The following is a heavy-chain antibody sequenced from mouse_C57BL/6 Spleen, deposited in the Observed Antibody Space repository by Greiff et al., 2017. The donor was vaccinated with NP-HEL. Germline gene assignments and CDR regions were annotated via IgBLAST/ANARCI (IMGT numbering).Heavy chain of an antibody. J-gene: IGHJ3*01. Sequence: EVQLQESGGGLVKPGGSLKLSCAASGFTFSSYAMSWVRQTPEKRLEWVATISDGGSHTYYPDNVKGRFTISRDNAKNNLYLQMSHLKSEDTAMYYCASGRGGGSGPWFAYWGQGTLVTVSA. CDR1: GFTFSSYA. D-gene: IGHD1-1*01. CDR3: ASGRGGGSGPWFAY. CDR2: ISDGGSHT. V-gene: IGHV5-4*01.